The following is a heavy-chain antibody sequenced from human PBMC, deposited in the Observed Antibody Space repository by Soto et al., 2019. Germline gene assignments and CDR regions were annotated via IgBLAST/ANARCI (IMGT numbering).Heavy chain of an antibody. CDR1: GYTFTSYG. V-gene: IGHV1-18*01. D-gene: IGHD2-15*01. CDR3: AREESLVVAATSEGSTFDY. Sequence: ASVKVSCKASGYTFTSYGISWVRQAPGQGLEWMGWISAYNGNTNYAQKLQGRVTMTTDTSTSTGYMELRSLRSDDTAVYYCAREESLVVAATSEGSTFDYWGQGTLVTVSS. J-gene: IGHJ4*02. CDR2: ISAYNGNT.